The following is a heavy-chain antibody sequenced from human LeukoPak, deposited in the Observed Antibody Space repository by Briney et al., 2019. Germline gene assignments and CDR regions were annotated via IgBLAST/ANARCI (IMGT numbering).Heavy chain of an antibody. V-gene: IGHV3-48*02. CDR1: GFTVNTYS. CDR3: ARASTTVVTLDTFAI. CDR2: IIFSSRTI. J-gene: IGHJ3*02. Sequence: GRCLTLAWAASGFTVNTYSIDSVRQPPGSGRGWVSYIIFSSRTIYYADSVKGRFTISRENAEKSLYLQIRSLREEDTALSSCARASTTVVTLDTFAIWGQGTMVTVSS. D-gene: IGHD4-23*01.